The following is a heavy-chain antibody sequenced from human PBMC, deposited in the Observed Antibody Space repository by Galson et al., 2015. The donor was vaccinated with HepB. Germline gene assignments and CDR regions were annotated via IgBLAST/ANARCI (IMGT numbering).Heavy chain of an antibody. D-gene: IGHD3-22*01. CDR1: GFTFSSYS. Sequence: SLRLSCAASGFTFSSYSMNWVRQAPGKGLEWVSYISSSSSTIYYADSVKGRFTISRDNAKNSLYLQMNSLRDEDTAVYYCARDSTNYYDSSGYYVPVDYWGQGTLVTVSS. J-gene: IGHJ4*02. V-gene: IGHV3-48*02. CDR2: ISSSSSTI. CDR3: ARDSTNYYDSSGYYVPVDY.